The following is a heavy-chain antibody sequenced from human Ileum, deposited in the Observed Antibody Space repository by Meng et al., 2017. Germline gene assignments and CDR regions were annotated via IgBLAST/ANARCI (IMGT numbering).Heavy chain of an antibody. CDR1: GYTFTSHY. CDR2: INGVTGNT. CDR3: ARVAVTGIGYFQY. V-gene: IGHV1-3*01. Sequence: QVRFVQSGAEVKKPWASVKVSCKASGYTFTSHYIHWWRQAPGQGLEWMGWINGVTGNTEYSQNFQGRITFTRDTAASTVYMELSSLRSEDTAVFYCARVAVTGIGYFQYWGQGTLVTVSS. D-gene: IGHD6-19*01. J-gene: IGHJ1*01.